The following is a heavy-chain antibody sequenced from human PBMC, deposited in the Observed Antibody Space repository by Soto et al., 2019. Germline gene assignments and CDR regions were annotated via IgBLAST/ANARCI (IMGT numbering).Heavy chain of an antibody. CDR1: GFTFISYA. J-gene: IGHJ6*02. Sequence: QVQLVESGGGVVQPGRSLRLSCAASGFTFISYAMHWVRQAPGKGLEWVAVISFDGSTEYYADSVKGRLTISRDNSKNAVYVQMNSLRSEDTAVYYCARSRHGSGSYTHFYYGLDVWGQGTTVTVSS. V-gene: IGHV3-30-3*01. D-gene: IGHD3-10*01. CDR3: ARSRHGSGSYTHFYYGLDV. CDR2: ISFDGSTE.